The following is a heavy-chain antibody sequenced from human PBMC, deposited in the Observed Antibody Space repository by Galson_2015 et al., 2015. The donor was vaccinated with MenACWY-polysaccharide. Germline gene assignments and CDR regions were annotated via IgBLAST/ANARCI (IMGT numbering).Heavy chain of an antibody. D-gene: IGHD2-21*02. CDR3: ARGGINILVVTAIPDAFDI. CDR2: ISSSSYI. V-gene: IGHV3-21*01. CDR1: GFTFSSYS. Sequence: SLRLSCAASGFTFSSYSMNWVRQAPGKGLEWVSSISSSSYIYYADSVKGRFTISRDNAKNSLYLQMNSLRAEDTAVYYCARGGINILVVTAIPDAFDIWGQGTMVTVSS. J-gene: IGHJ3*02.